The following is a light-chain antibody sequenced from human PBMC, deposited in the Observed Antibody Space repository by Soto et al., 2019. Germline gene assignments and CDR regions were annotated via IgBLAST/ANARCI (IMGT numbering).Light chain of an antibody. CDR2: DAS. CDR3: QQYNNWT. V-gene: IGKV3-15*01. Sequence: EIVMTQSPATLSVSPGERATLSCRASQSVSSKVAWYQQKPGQAPRLLIYDASVRATGIPDRFSGRESGTEFTLTISSLQSEEFAFYYCQQYNNWTFGQGTRVVIK. J-gene: IGKJ1*01. CDR1: QSVSSK.